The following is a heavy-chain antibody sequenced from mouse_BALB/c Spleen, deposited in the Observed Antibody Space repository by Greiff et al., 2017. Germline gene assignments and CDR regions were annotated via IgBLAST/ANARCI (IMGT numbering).Heavy chain of an antibody. CDR1: GFTFSDYY. J-gene: IGHJ2*01. CDR2: ISDGGSYT. Sequence: EVNVVESGGGLVKPGGSLKLSCAASGFTFSDYYMYWVRQTPEKRLEWVATISDGGSYTYYPDSVKGRFTISRDNAKNNLYLQMSSLKSEDTAMYYCARELGLYFDYWGQGTTLTVSS. V-gene: IGHV5-4*02. D-gene: IGHD4-1*01. CDR3: ARELGLYFDY.